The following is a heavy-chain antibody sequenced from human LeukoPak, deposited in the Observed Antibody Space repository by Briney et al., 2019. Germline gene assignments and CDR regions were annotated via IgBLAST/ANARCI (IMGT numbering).Heavy chain of an antibody. V-gene: IGHV3-74*01. CDR2: INSDGSST. CDR1: GFTFSSYG. Sequence: PGGSLRLSCAASGFTFSSYGMGWVRQAPGKGLVWVSRINSDGSSTSYADSVKGRFTISRDNAKNTLYLQMNSLRAEDTAVYYCAMILTGYYSNDYWGQGTLVTVSS. J-gene: IGHJ4*02. D-gene: IGHD3-9*01. CDR3: AMILTGYYSNDY.